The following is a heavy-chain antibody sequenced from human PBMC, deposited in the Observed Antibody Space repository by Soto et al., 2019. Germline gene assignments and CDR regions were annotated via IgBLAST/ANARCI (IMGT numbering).Heavy chain of an antibody. CDR1: GFTFSSYW. J-gene: IGHJ4*02. CDR2: IKKDGSEK. Sequence: EVQLVESGGGLVQPGGSLRLSCAASGFTFSSYWMSWVRQAPGKGLEWVANIKKDGSEKYYVDSVKGRFTISRDSAKTSLYLQTNSLRGEDTAVYYCGRHREYTYGKLGDYWGQGTLVTVSS. CDR3: GRHREYTYGKLGDY. V-gene: IGHV3-7*01. D-gene: IGHD3-10*01.